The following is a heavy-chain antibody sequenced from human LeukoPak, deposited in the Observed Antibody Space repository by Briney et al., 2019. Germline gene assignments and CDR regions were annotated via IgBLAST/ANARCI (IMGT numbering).Heavy chain of an antibody. J-gene: IGHJ3*02. CDR2: ISSSGSSI. Sequence: GGSLRLSCAASGFTFSSYEMNWVRQAPGEGLEWVSYISSSGSSIYYADSVKGRFTISRDNAKNSLYLQMNSLRAEDTAVYYCATQGRRAMLGIWGQGTMVTVSS. CDR3: ATQGRRAMLGI. CDR1: GFTFSSYE. V-gene: IGHV3-48*03. D-gene: IGHD3-10*02.